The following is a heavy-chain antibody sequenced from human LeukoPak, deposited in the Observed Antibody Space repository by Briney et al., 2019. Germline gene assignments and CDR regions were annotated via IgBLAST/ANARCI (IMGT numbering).Heavy chain of an antibody. CDR2: ISYDGTNK. CDR3: ARDKDYYDSSGDFDY. D-gene: IGHD3-22*01. V-gene: IGHV3-30-3*01. J-gene: IGHJ4*02. Sequence: SGGSLRLSCAASGFTFSSYAMHWVRQAPGKGLEWVAVISYDGTNKYYADSVKGRFTISRDNSKNTLYLQMNSLRAEDTALYYCARDKDYYDSSGDFDYWGQGTLVTVSS. CDR1: GFTFSSYA.